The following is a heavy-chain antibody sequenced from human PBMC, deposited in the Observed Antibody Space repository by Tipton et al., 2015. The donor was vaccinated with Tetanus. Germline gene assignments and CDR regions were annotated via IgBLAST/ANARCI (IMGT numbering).Heavy chain of an antibody. CDR3: ARDRGVSRGVDY. D-gene: IGHD3-10*01. CDR2: IYYSGST. V-gene: IGHV4-59*12. Sequence: TLSLTCTVSGGSISSYYWTWIRQPPGRGLEWIGYIYYSGSTYYNPSLKSRVTISVDTSKNQFSLKLSSVTAADTAVYYCARDRGVSRGVDYWGQGTLVTVSS. CDR1: GGSISSYY. J-gene: IGHJ4*02.